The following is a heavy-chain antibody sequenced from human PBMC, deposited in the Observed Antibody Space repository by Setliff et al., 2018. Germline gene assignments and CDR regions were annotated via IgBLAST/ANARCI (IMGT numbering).Heavy chain of an antibody. V-gene: IGHV3-64D*09. CDR3: VKDASYSSSWYGWDYYYYYYMDV. CDR1: GFTFSSYA. J-gene: IGHJ6*03. D-gene: IGHD6-13*01. Sequence: GSLRLSCEASGFTFSSYAMHWVRQAPGKGLEYVSAISSNGGSTYYADSVKGRFTISRDNSKNTLYLQMSSLRAEDTAVYYCVKDASYSSSWYGWDYYYYYYMDVWGKGTTVTVSS. CDR2: ISSNGGST.